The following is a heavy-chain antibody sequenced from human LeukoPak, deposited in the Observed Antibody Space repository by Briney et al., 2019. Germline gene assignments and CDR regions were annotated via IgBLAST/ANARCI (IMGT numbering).Heavy chain of an antibody. Sequence: GGSLRLSCAASGFTLDDYAMHWVRQAPGKGLEWVSLISGDGGSTYYADSVKGRFTISRDNSKNTLYLQMNSLRAEDTAVYYCAKSVHWYQLNAFDPWGQGTLVTVSS. CDR2: ISGDGGST. D-gene: IGHD2-2*01. CDR1: GFTLDDYA. V-gene: IGHV3-43*02. CDR3: AKSVHWYQLNAFDP. J-gene: IGHJ5*02.